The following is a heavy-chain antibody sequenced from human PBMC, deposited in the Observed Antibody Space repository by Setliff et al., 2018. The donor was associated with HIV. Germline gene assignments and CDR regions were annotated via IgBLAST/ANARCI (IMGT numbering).Heavy chain of an antibody. J-gene: IGHJ5*02. Sequence: PSETLSLTCSVSGGSITNYYWGWIRQSPGKGLQWIGFIYNSEMINYNPSLKSRVSMSLDTSKNQFSLTLTSVTAADTAVYYCARGGTSSNWFDPWGQGTLVTVSS. D-gene: IGHD1-26*01. CDR3: ARGGTSSNWFDP. CDR2: IYNSEMI. CDR1: GGSITNYY. V-gene: IGHV4-59*01.